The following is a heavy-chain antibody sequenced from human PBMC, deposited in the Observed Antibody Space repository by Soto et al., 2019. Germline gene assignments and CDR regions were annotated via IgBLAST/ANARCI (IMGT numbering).Heavy chain of an antibody. CDR2: IKSKTDGGTT. Sequence: GGSLRLSCAASGFTFSNAWMNWVRQAPGKGLEWVGRIKSKTDGGTTDYAAPVKGRFTISRDDSKNTLYLQMNSLKTEDTAVYYCTTCTEVGAPGATKYYYYYGMDVWGQGTTVTVSS. J-gene: IGHJ6*02. V-gene: IGHV3-15*07. D-gene: IGHD1-26*01. CDR1: GFTFSNAW. CDR3: TTCTEVGAPGATKYYYYYGMDV.